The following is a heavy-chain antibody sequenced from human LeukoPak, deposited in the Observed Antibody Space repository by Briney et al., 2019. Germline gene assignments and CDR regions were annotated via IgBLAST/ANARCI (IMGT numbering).Heavy chain of an antibody. CDR3: ARAPSGYQGGAMDAFDI. CDR1: GDSISSGDYY. J-gene: IGHJ3*02. Sequence: SETLSLTCTVSGDSISSGDYYWSWIRQPAGKGLEWIGRISSSGSTNYNPSLKSRVTISVDTSKNQFSLKLTSVTAADTAVYYCARAPSGYQGGAMDAFDIWGQGTMVTVSS. V-gene: IGHV4-61*02. D-gene: IGHD4/OR15-4a*01. CDR2: ISSSGST.